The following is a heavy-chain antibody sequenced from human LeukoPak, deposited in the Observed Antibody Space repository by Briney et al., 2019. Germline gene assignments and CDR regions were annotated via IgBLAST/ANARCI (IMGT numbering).Heavy chain of an antibody. CDR1: GFTFSDYY. Sequence: GGSLRLSCAASGFTFSDYYMSWIRQAPGNGLEWVSYISSSGSTIYYADSVKGRFTISRDNAKNSLYLQMNSLRAEDTAVYYCASMTTVTKNKHPYYGMDVWGQGTTVTVSS. J-gene: IGHJ6*02. CDR2: ISSSGSTI. CDR3: ASMTTVTKNKHPYYGMDV. D-gene: IGHD4-11*01. V-gene: IGHV3-11*04.